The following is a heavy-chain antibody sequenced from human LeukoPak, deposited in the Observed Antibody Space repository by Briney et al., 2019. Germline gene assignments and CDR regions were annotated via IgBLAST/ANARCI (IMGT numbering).Heavy chain of an antibody. D-gene: IGHD4-17*01. CDR3: TRMTTGHDY. Sequence: PSETLSLTCAVSGDSFNDCYWSWVRQTPGKGLEWIGEINHSGYTNDSPSLKSRVTLSIDASRKQFSLNLRSVTVADAGIYYCTRMTTGHDYWGQGTLVTVSS. CDR1: GDSFNDCY. CDR2: INHSGYT. J-gene: IGHJ4*02. V-gene: IGHV4-34*01.